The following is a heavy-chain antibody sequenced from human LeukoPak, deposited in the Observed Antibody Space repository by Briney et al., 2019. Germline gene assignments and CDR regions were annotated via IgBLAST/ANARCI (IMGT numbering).Heavy chain of an antibody. Sequence: HGESLKISCQVSGYRFTTFWIAWVRQMPGKGLEWMGIIYPGDSDTRYSPSFRGQVTISADKSITTAYLQWSSLKASDTAMYYCARRGSQTGEYYFDHWGQGTLVTVSS. V-gene: IGHV5-51*01. CDR3: ARRGSQTGEYYFDH. D-gene: IGHD7-27*01. J-gene: IGHJ4*02. CDR1: GYRFTTFW. CDR2: IYPGDSDT.